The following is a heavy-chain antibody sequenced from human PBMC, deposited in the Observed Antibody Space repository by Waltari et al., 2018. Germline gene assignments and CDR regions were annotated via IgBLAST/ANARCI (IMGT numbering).Heavy chain of an antibody. Sequence: EVQLVESGGGLVQPGRSLRLSCAASGFTFDDYAMHWVRQAPGKGLEWVSGISWNSGSIGYADSVKGRFTISRDNAKNSLYLQMNSLRAEDMALYYCAKVASVTTSYGDAFDIWGQGTMVTVSS. V-gene: IGHV3-9*03. D-gene: IGHD4-17*01. CDR3: AKVASVTTSYGDAFDI. CDR2: ISWNSGSI. CDR1: GFTFDDYA. J-gene: IGHJ3*02.